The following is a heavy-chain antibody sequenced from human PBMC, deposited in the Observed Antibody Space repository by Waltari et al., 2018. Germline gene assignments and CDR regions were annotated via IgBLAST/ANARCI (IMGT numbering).Heavy chain of an antibody. Sequence: EVQLVESGGGLVQPGRSLRLSCSTSGFTFVDYTMSWYRQAPGKGLGWVCCKAYGVTPEYAAPVKGRFTISRDESKSVAYLQMNILKSEDTAVYYCPRESILYYWGQGTLVTVSS. CDR2: KAYGVTP. D-gene: IGHD6-6*01. CDR3: PRESILYY. V-gene: IGHV3-49*03. J-gene: IGHJ4*02. CDR1: GFTFVDYT.